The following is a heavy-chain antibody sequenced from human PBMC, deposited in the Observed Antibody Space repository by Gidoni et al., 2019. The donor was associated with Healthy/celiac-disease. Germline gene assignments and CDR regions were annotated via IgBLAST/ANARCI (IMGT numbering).Heavy chain of an antibody. D-gene: IGHD3-16*01. CDR3: AKDGAPGLPTYYFDY. Sequence: EVQLVESGGGLVQPGRSLRLSCAASGFTFDVYAMHWVRQAPGKGLEWVSRISWNSGSIGYADSVKGRFTISRDNAKNSLYLQMNSLRAEDTALYYCAKDGAPGLPTYYFDYWGQGTLVTVSS. CDR1: GFTFDVYA. J-gene: IGHJ4*02. CDR2: ISWNSGSI. V-gene: IGHV3-9*01.